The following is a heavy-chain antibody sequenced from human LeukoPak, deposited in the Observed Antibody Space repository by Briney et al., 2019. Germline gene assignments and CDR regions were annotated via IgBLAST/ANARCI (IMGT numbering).Heavy chain of an antibody. J-gene: IGHJ5*02. D-gene: IGHD2-8*01. V-gene: IGHV4-34*01. CDR2: INHSGST. CDR1: GGSFSGYY. CDR3: ARGPSRMVYAKTKNWFDP. Sequence: SETLSLTCAVYGGSFSGYYWSWIRQPPGKGLEWIGEINHSGSTNYNPSPKSRVTISVETSKNQFFHQLSSVTAADTAVYYWARGPSRMVYAKTKNWFDPWGQGTLVTVSS.